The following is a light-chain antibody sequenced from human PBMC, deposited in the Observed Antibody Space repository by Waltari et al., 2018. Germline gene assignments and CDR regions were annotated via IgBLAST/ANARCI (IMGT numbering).Light chain of an antibody. CDR1: HSISNY. J-gene: IGKJ2*01. Sequence: DIQITQSPSSLPASVGDRVTITCRSSHSISNYLNWYQHKPGEAPKILVYVASNLQREVQSRFSGSGSETDFTLTISSLKLEDFATYYCQQSYNAPYTFGQGTNVEIK. V-gene: IGKV1-39*01. CDR3: QQSYNAPYT. CDR2: VAS.